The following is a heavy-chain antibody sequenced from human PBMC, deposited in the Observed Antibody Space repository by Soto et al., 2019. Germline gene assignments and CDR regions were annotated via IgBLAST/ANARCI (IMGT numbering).Heavy chain of an antibody. Sequence: PGGSLRLSCAASGFTFSDYYMSWIRQAPGKGLEWVSYITNSGSTIYYADSVKGRFTVSRDNARNTLYLQMNSLRAEDTAVYYYALRRGPWYYYGMDVWGQGTTVTVSS. V-gene: IGHV3-11*04. CDR2: ITNSGSTI. CDR1: GFTFSDYY. J-gene: IGHJ6*02. CDR3: ALRRGPWYYYGMDV. D-gene: IGHD3-16*01.